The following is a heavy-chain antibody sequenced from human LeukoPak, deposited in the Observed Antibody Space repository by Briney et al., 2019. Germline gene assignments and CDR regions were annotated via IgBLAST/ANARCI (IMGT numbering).Heavy chain of an antibody. CDR1: GFTFSSYS. Sequence: PGGSLRLSCAASGFTFSSYSMNWVRQAPGKGLEWVAFIRYDGSNKYYADSVKGRFTISRDNSKNTLYLQMNSLRAEDTAVYYCAKDKGSYFDYWGQGTLVTVSS. CDR2: IRYDGSNK. J-gene: IGHJ4*02. CDR3: AKDKGSYFDY. V-gene: IGHV3-30*02. D-gene: IGHD3-10*01.